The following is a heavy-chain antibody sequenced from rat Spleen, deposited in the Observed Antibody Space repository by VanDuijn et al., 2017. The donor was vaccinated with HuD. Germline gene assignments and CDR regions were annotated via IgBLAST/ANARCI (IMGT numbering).Heavy chain of an antibody. V-gene: IGHV2-19*01. CDR1: GFSLTDYS. CDR3: ARDGGDY. CDR2: IRSGGGT. J-gene: IGHJ2*01. Sequence: QVQLKESGPGLVQPSQTLSLTCTVSGFSLTDYSVHWVRQPPGKGLEWIGTIRSGGGTDYNSTLKSRLSISRDTSKSQVFLQMTSLQTEDRATYYCARDGGDYWGQGVMVTVSS.